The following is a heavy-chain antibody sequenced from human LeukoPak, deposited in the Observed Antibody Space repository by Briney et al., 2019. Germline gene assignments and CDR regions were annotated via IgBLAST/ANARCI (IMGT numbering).Heavy chain of an antibody. D-gene: IGHD6-19*01. J-gene: IGHJ4*02. CDR2: INHSGST. CDR1: GGSFIDYF. V-gene: IGHV4-34*01. Sequence: SETLSLTCGVYGGSFIDYFWTWIRQPPGKGLEWIGEINHSGSTNYNPSLKSRVTISVDTSKNQFSLKLSSVTAADTAVYYCARHIAVAGPNYWGQGTLVTVSS. CDR3: ARHIAVAGPNY.